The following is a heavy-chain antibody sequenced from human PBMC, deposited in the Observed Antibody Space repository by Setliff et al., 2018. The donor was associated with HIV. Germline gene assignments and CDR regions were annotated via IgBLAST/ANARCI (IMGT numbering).Heavy chain of an antibody. CDR2: MNPNSGNT. CDR3: ASPSRGYSFHYGLDV. Sequence: GASVKVSCKASGYTFTSYDINWVRQATGQGLEWMGWMNPNSGNTGHAPKIQGRVTMTKNTSINTAYMELSSLRSEDTAVYYWASPSRGYSFHYGLDVWGQGTTVTVSS. V-gene: IGHV1-8*01. J-gene: IGHJ6*02. CDR1: GYTFTSYD. D-gene: IGHD6-25*01.